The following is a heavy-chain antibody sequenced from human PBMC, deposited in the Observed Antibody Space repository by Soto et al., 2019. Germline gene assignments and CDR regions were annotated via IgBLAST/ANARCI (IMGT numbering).Heavy chain of an antibody. CDR2: ISAYIGHT. D-gene: IGHD3-9*01. CDR3: ARDPTVYYSSYFDY. CDR1: GYTVSSYG. Sequence: ASVKVSCKASGYTVSSYGTSCERQAPGQRLEWRGWISAYIGHTNYAQKLQGRVTMTTDTSTSTAYKELRSLRSDDTAVYYCARDPTVYYSSYFDYWGQGTLVTVSS. V-gene: IGHV1-18*04. J-gene: IGHJ4*02.